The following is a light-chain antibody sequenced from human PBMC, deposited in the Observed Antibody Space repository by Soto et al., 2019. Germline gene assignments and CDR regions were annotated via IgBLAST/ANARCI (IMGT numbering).Light chain of an antibody. CDR1: SSDVGGYNY. V-gene: IGLV2-8*01. J-gene: IGLJ1*01. CDR3: SSYAGSNNYV. Sequence: HSALTKPPSATGLPGQSVTISCTRTSSDVGGYNYVSWYQQHPGKAPKLMIYEVSKRPSGVPDRFSGSKSGNTASLTVSGLQAEDEADYYCSSYAGSNNYVFGTGTKVTVL. CDR2: EVS.